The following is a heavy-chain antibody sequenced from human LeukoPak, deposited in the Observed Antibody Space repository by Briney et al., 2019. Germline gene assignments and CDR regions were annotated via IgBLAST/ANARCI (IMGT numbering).Heavy chain of an antibody. CDR3: ARRSPYCSSTSCYFFDY. V-gene: IGHV4-38-2*02. Sequence: SETLSLTCTVSGDSITSDHYWTWIRQPPGKGLEWISYIYHSGNTYYNPSLKSRVTISVDTSKNQFSLKLSSVTAADTAVYYCARRSPYCSSTSCYFFDYWGQGTLVTVSS. D-gene: IGHD2-2*01. CDR1: GDSITSDHY. CDR2: IYHSGNT. J-gene: IGHJ4*02.